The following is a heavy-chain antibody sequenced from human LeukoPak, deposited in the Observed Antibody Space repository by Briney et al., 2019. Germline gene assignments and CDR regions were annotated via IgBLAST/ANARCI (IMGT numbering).Heavy chain of an antibody. J-gene: IGHJ4*02. Sequence: PSETLSLTCTVSGGSINNYYWSWIRQPPGKGLEWIGYIYYSGSTNYNPSLKSRVTISVDTSKNQFSLKLSSVTAADTAVYYCARAGYSGYDLYYWGQGTLVTVSS. V-gene: IGHV4-59*01. D-gene: IGHD5-12*01. CDR1: GGSINNYY. CDR3: ARAGYSGYDLYY. CDR2: IYYSGST.